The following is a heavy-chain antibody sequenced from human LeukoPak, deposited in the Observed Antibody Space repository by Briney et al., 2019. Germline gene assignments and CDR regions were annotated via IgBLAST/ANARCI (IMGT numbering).Heavy chain of an antibody. D-gene: IGHD3-22*01. V-gene: IGHV3-48*01. Sequence: PGGSLRLSCAASGFTFSSYGMHWVRQAPGKGLEWVSYISSSSSTKYYADSVKGRFTISRDNAKNSLYLQMNSLRAEDTAVYYCARDFYDSSGYSVDYWGQGTLVTVSS. CDR3: ARDFYDSSGYSVDY. J-gene: IGHJ4*02. CDR2: ISSSSSTK. CDR1: GFTFSSYG.